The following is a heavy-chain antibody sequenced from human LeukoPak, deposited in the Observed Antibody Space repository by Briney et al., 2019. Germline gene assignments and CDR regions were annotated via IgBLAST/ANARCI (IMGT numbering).Heavy chain of an antibody. CDR1: GGSISSSHYY. J-gene: IGHJ6*03. CDR3: ARQISDYYYYYIDV. D-gene: IGHD3-10*01. CDR2: IYYSGTT. Sequence: PSETLSLTCTVSGGSISSSHYYWCWIRQTPGKGLERLGTIYYSGTTYYNPSLESRATISEDTSQNQFSLTLRSVTAADTAVYYCARQISDYYYYYIDVWGKGTTVTVSS. V-gene: IGHV4-39*01.